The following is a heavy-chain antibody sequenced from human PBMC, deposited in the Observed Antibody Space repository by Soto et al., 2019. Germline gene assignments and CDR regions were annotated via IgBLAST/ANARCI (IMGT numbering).Heavy chain of an antibody. CDR3: ASAVAVPADFDY. J-gene: IGHJ4*02. CDR2: INAGNGNT. CDR1: GYTFTGYA. D-gene: IGHD6-19*01. Sequence: QVQLVQSGAEEKKPGASVKVSCKASGYTFTGYAMHWVRQAPGQRLEWMGWINAGNGNTKYSQKFQGRVTITRDTSASTAYMELSSLRSEDTAVYFCASAVAVPADFDYWGQGTLVTVSS. V-gene: IGHV1-3*05.